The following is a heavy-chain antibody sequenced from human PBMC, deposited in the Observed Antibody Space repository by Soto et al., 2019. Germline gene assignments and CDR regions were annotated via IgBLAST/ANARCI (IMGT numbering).Heavy chain of an antibody. CDR2: ISAYNGDT. V-gene: IGHV1-18*01. CDR3: ARVSGNFWSGYYNLDL. CDR1: GYRYTTYG. Sequence: GASVKVSCEASGYRYTTYGISWVRQAPGQGLEWMGWISAYNGDTKFAQKFQDRVTMTTDTSMSTGYMELRSLRSDDTAVYYCARVSGNFWSGYYNLDLWGQGTLVTVSS. J-gene: IGHJ5*02. D-gene: IGHD3-3*01.